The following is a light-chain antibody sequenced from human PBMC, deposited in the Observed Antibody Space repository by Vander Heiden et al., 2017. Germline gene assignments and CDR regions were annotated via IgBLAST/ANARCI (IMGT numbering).Light chain of an antibody. Sequence: SHVLTQPPSVSVAPGQTATITCGGNSIGSKSVQWSQQKPGQAPVLVAYDNRDRPSGIPERISGSNSGNTATLTISRVEAGDEADYYCQVWDSISDVGVFGGGTKLTVL. V-gene: IGLV3-21*02. CDR1: SIGSKS. CDR3: QVWDSISDVGV. J-gene: IGLJ2*01. CDR2: DNR.